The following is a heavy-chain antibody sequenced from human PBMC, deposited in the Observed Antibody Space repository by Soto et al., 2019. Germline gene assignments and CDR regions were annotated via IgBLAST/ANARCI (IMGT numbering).Heavy chain of an antibody. Sequence: PGGSLRLSCAASGFTFSSYGMHWVRQAPGKGLEWVAVIWYDGSNKYYADSVKGRFTISRDNSKNTLYLQMNSLRAEDTAIYYCAKRRRALLTFDYWGQGTLVTVSS. CDR1: GFTFSSYG. CDR2: IWYDGSNK. CDR3: AKRRRALLTFDY. J-gene: IGHJ4*02. V-gene: IGHV3-33*06. D-gene: IGHD1-26*01.